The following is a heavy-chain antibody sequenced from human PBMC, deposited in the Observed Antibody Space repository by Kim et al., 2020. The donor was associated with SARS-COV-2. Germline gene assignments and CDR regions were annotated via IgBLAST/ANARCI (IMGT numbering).Heavy chain of an antibody. Sequence: KFQGRVTITADEATSTAYMELSSLRSEDTAVYYCARASGGLTGGVWQFDYWGQGTLVTVSS. J-gene: IGHJ4*02. V-gene: IGHV1-69*01. CDR3: ARASGGLTGGVWQFDY. D-gene: IGHD2-8*02.